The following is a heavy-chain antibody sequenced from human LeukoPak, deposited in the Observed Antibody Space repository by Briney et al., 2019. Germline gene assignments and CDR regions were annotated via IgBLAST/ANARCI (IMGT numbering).Heavy chain of an antibody. V-gene: IGHV3-7*01. Sequence: GGSLRLSCAASGFTFSRCWMGWVRQAPGKGPEWVANIKEDGSEKYYVDSVKGRFTISRDNAKNSLFLQMNSLRAEDTAVYYCAREEAWGQGTLVTVSS. J-gene: IGHJ1*01. CDR3: AREEA. CDR1: GFTFSRCW. CDR2: IKEDGSEK.